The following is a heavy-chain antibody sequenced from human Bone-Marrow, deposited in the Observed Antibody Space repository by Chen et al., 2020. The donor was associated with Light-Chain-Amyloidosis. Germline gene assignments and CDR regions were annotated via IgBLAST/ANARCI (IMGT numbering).Heavy chain of an antibody. Sequence: QNQLVQSGPEVKKPGASVRVSCKASGYTFRRYGVSWVRQAPGRGLEWMGWISAYNENAHYAQKYQDRVTVTTDKATNTAYMELRSLKADDTAVYYCAIDQGIGASNWLDPWGQGTLVIVSS. D-gene: IGHD6-13*01. CDR3: AIDQGIGASNWLDP. V-gene: IGHV1-18*04. CDR2: ISAYNENA. CDR1: GYTFRRYG. J-gene: IGHJ5*02.